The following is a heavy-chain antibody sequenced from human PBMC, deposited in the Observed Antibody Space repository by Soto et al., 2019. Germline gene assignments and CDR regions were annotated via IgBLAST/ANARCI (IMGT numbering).Heavy chain of an antibody. J-gene: IGHJ6*02. CDR2: IFSDNER. CDR3: ARMHVDSYQCNYAMDV. V-gene: IGHV2-26*01. CDR1: GFSLTTGNMG. D-gene: IGHD4-17*01. Sequence: SGPTLVNPTETLPLTCTVSGFSLTTGNMGVSWIRQPPGKALEWLAHIFSDNERSYSTSLQCRLTISKDTSGSQVVLSMTNVDPVDTATYYCARMHVDSYQCNYAMDVWGQGTTVTVSS.